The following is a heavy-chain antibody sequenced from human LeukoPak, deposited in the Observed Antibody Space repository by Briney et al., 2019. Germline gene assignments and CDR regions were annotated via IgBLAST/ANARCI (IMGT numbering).Heavy chain of an antibody. J-gene: IGHJ4*02. Sequence: GGSLRLSCAASGFTFSSYSVNWVHQAPGKGLEWVSSISSSSSYIYYADSVKGRFTISRDNAKNSLYLQMNSLRAEDTAVYYCARGGRRGGSGSYLVYWGQGTLVTVSS. CDR1: GFTFSSYS. V-gene: IGHV3-21*01. CDR2: ISSSSSYI. CDR3: ARGGRRGGSGSYLVY. D-gene: IGHD3-10*01.